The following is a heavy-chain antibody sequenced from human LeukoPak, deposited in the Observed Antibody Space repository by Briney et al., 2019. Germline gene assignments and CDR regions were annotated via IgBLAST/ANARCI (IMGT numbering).Heavy chain of an antibody. Sequence: GGSLRLSCAASGFTFSSYGMHWVRQAPGKGLEWVAVISYDGSNKYYADSVKGRFTISRDNSKNTLYLQMNRLRAEDTAVYYCAKDLRPRITMVRGVAFDYWGQGTLVTVSS. V-gene: IGHV3-30*18. CDR3: AKDLRPRITMVRGVAFDY. J-gene: IGHJ4*02. D-gene: IGHD3-10*01. CDR2: ISYDGSNK. CDR1: GFTFSSYG.